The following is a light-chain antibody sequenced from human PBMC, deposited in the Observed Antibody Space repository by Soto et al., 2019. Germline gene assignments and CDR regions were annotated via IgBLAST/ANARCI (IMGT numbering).Light chain of an antibody. Sequence: DIQMTQSAYTLPASVGDRVTIACRASQSISTWLAWYQQKPGKAPKLLIYDASSLESGVPSRFRGSGSGTEFTLTISRLQPDDFETYYCQQYNSYSGTFGRGTKVDIK. CDR1: QSISTW. J-gene: IGKJ1*01. V-gene: IGKV1-5*01. CDR3: QQYNSYSGT. CDR2: DAS.